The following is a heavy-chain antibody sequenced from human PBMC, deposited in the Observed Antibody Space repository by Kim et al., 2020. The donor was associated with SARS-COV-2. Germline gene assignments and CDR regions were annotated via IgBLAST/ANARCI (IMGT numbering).Heavy chain of an antibody. Sequence: NPSLKSRVTMSVATSKNQFSLKLSSVTAADTAVYYCARLNWNDVSYYFDYWGQGTLVTVSS. V-gene: IGHV4-4*07. CDR3: ARLNWNDVSYYFDY. J-gene: IGHJ4*02. D-gene: IGHD1-1*01.